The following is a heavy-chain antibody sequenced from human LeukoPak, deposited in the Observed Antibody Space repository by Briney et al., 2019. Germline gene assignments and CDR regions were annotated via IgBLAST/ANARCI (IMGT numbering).Heavy chain of an antibody. CDR2: INTNTGNP. D-gene: IGHD2-15*01. CDR3: ARVQYCSSSSCPRDYYGMDV. V-gene: IGHV7-4-1*02. Sequence: GGSVKVSCMASGYSLTSYAINWVRQAPGQGLEWMGWINTNTGNPTYAQGFIGRFVFSLDTSVSTAYLQISSLKAEDTAVYYCARVQYCSSSSCPRDYYGMDVWGQGTTVTVSS. CDR1: GYSLTSYA. J-gene: IGHJ6*02.